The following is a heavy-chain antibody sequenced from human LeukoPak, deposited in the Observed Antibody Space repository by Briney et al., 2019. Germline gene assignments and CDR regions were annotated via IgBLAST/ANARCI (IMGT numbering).Heavy chain of an antibody. Sequence: SGTLSLTCAVSGDSISSTNWWNWVRQPPGKGLEWIGEIDHRGNTNYNPSLKSRVSISADKSKNQFSLKLSSVTAADTAVYYCARGYGPGYWGQGTLATVSS. CDR1: GDSISSTNW. V-gene: IGHV4-4*02. D-gene: IGHD4-17*01. J-gene: IGHJ4*02. CDR2: IDHRGNT. CDR3: ARGYGPGY.